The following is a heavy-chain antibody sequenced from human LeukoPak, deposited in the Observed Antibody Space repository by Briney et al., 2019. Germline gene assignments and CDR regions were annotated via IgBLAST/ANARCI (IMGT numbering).Heavy chain of an antibody. CDR1: GGSFSGYS. J-gene: IGHJ5*02. CDR3: ARGRLLMWFDP. D-gene: IGHD3-16*01. CDR2: INHSGST. Sequence: PSETLSLTCAGYGGSFSGYSWSWIRQPPGKGLEWIGEINHSGSTNYNPSLKSRVTISVDTSKKQFSLKLSSVTAADTAVYYCARGRLLMWFDPWGQGTLVTVSS. V-gene: IGHV4-34*01.